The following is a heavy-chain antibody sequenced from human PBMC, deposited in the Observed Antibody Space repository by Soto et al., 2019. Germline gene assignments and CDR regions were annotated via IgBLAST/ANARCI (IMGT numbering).Heavy chain of an antibody. CDR1: GGTFSSYA. V-gene: IGHV1-69*13. CDR2: IIPIFGTA. D-gene: IGHD6-6*01. Sequence: SVKVSCKASGGTFSSYAISWVRQAPGRGLEWMGGIIPIFGTANYAQKFQGRVTITADESTDTAYMELSSLRSEDTAVYYCATGPKLQLVRGENWFDPWGQGTLVTVSS. CDR3: ATGPKLQLVRGENWFDP. J-gene: IGHJ5*02.